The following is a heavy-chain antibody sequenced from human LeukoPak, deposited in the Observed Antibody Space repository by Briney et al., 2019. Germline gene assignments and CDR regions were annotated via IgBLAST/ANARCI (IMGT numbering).Heavy chain of an antibody. Sequence: KSGGSLRLSCAASGFTFSIYTMNWVRQAPGKGLEWVSSISTSSHYIYYADSVKGRVTISRDNAKSSLHLQLDSLRAEDTAVYYCARDQCSTTTCPIDYWGQGTLVTVAS. D-gene: IGHD2-2*01. J-gene: IGHJ4*02. CDR2: ISTSSHYI. CDR3: ARDQCSTTTCPIDY. V-gene: IGHV3-21*01. CDR1: GFTFSIYT.